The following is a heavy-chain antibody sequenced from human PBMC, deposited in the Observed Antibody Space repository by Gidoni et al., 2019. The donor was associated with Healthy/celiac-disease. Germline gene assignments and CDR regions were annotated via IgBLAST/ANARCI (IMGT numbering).Heavy chain of an antibody. D-gene: IGHD3-22*01. Sequence: QVQLVQSGAEVKKPGASVKVSCKASGYTFTGYYMHWVRQAPGQGLEWMGWINPNSGGTNYAQKFQGRVTMTRDTSISTAYMELSRLRSDDTAVYYCARARYYYDSSGENWFDPWGQGTLVTVSS. J-gene: IGHJ5*02. CDR2: INPNSGGT. CDR1: GYTFTGYY. V-gene: IGHV1-2*02. CDR3: ARARYYYDSSGENWFDP.